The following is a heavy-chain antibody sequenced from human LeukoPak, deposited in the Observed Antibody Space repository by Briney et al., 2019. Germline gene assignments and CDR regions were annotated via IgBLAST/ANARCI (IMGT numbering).Heavy chain of an antibody. CDR1: GFTFSSYW. CDR3: QKTAYEILTGSKFDY. J-gene: IGHJ4*02. CDR2: IKQEGSEN. D-gene: IGHD3-9*01. V-gene: IGHV3-7*01. Sequence: PCWTLIPSVAASGFTFSSYWMSWVRQPPGKELERVANIKQEGSENYYVDSLKCRFTTSRDNAKNSLYLQMNSLRAEDTFFFFKQKTAYEILTGSKFDYWGQGTLVTVSS.